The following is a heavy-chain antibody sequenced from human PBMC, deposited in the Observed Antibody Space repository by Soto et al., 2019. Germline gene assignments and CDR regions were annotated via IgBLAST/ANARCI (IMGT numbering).Heavy chain of an antibody. V-gene: IGHV1-69*13. Sequence: ASVKVSCKASGGTFSSYAISWVRQAPGQGLEWMGGIIPIFGTANYAQKFQGRVTITADASTSTAYMELSSLRSEDTAVYYCASPIVRGAYSYAFYIWSQGTMVTVSS. D-gene: IGHD3-10*01. CDR3: ASPIVRGAYSYAFYI. J-gene: IGHJ3*02. CDR1: GGTFSSYA. CDR2: IIPIFGTA.